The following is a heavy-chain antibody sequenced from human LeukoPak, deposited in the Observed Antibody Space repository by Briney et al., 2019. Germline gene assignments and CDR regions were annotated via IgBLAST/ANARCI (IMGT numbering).Heavy chain of an antibody. V-gene: IGHV4-34*01. J-gene: IGHJ6*02. CDR2: INHSGST. Sequence: SETLSLTCAVYGGSFSGYYWSWIRQPPGKGLEWIGEINHSGSTNYNPSLKSRVTISVDTSKNQFSLKLSSVTAADTAVYYCARDSSPLESGLDVWGQGTTVIVSS. CDR1: GGSFSGYY. CDR3: ARDSSPLESGLDV. D-gene: IGHD5-24*01.